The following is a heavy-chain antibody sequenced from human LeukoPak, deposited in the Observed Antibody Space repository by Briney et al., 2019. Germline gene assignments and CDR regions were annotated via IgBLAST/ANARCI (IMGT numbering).Heavy chain of an antibody. CDR2: IYIGGRT. CDR3: VKDDGWVQYAN. Sequence: GGSVRLSCAASGFTVSSNYMSWVRQAPGKGLEWVSVIYIGGRTNYADSVKGRFMMSRDNSKNTVYLQMNSLSAEDAAVYYCVKDDGWVQYANWGQGTLVTVSS. CDR1: GFTVSSNY. D-gene: IGHD5-24*01. J-gene: IGHJ4*02. V-gene: IGHV3-66*01.